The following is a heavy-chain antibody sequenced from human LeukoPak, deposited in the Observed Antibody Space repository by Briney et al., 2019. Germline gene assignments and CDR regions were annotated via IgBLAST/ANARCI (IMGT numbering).Heavy chain of an antibody. CDR1: GFTFSSFW. V-gene: IGHV3-74*03. Sequence: GGSLRLSCAASGFTFSSFWMHWVRQAPGKGLVWVSHVHKDGISTTYTDSVKGRFTISRDNAKNTVDLQMNSLRAEDTGVYYCARGGSGCFDIWGQGIMVTVSS. J-gene: IGHJ3*02. CDR2: VHKDGIST. CDR3: ARGGSGCFDI. D-gene: IGHD1-26*01.